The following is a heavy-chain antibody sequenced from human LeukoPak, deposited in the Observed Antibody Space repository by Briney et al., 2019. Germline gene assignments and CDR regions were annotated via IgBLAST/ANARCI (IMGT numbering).Heavy chain of an antibody. CDR1: GFTVSSNY. CDR2: IYSGGST. D-gene: IGHD6-13*01. J-gene: IGHJ6*02. Sequence: GGSLRLSCAASGFTVSSNYMSWVRQAPGKGLEWVSVIYSGGSTYYADSVKGRFTISRDNSKNTLYLQMNSLRAGDTAVYYCARDGWQQLGKNYYYYGMDVWGQGTTVTVSS. CDR3: ARDGWQQLGKNYYYYGMDV. V-gene: IGHV3-53*01.